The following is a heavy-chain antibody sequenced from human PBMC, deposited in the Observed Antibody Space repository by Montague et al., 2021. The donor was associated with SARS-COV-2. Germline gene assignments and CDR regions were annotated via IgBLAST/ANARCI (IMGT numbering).Heavy chain of an antibody. CDR3: ASALGYSSITRCYSYYGMDV. Sequence: SETLSLTCTVSGGSVSSSCYYWVRIRQPPGKGLEWIGCNYYSGSTYYSPSLQIRVTISGYTSKNHFSLKLSSVTAADTSVYHCASALGYSSITRCYSYYGMDVWGQGTTVTVSS. CDR2: NYYSGST. J-gene: IGHJ6*02. V-gene: IGHV4-39*02. CDR1: GGSVSSSCYY. D-gene: IGHD2-2*01.